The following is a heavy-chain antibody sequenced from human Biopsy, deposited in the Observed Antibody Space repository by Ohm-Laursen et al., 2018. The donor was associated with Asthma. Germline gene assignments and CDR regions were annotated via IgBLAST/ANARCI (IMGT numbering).Heavy chain of an antibody. V-gene: IGHV3-33*01. Sequence: SLRLSCAASGFTFSSYGMHWVRQAPGKGLEWVAVIWYDGSNKYYADSVKGRFTTSRDNSKNTLYLQMNSLRAEDTAVYYCAREGGDYLSGYYYYYGMDVWGQGTTVTVSS. CDR3: AREGGDYLSGYYYYYGMDV. CDR1: GFTFSSYG. J-gene: IGHJ6*02. D-gene: IGHD4-17*01. CDR2: IWYDGSNK.